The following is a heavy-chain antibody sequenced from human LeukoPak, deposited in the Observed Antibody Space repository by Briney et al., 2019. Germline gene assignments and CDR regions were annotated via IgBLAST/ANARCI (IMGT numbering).Heavy chain of an antibody. CDR3: ARAYDFWSGYGDY. CDR2: IWYDGSNK. V-gene: IGHV3-33*01. D-gene: IGHD3-3*01. J-gene: IGHJ4*02. Sequence: GVSLRLSCAASGFTFRSYGMHWVRQARGKGLEWVAVIWYDGSNKYYADSVKGRFTISRDNSKNTLYLQMNSLRAEDTAVYYCARAYDFWSGYGDYWGQGTLVTVSS. CDR1: GFTFRSYG.